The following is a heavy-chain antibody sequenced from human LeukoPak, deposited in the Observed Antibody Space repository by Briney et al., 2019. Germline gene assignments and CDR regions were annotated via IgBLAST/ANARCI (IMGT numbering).Heavy chain of an antibody. D-gene: IGHD3-22*01. J-gene: IGHJ6*03. V-gene: IGHV4-61*02. CDR2: LYTSGST. CDR3: ARAGYYDSSGYSYYYYYMDV. CDR1: GASISSGNYF. Sequence: SETLSLTCNVSGASISSGNYFWSWIRQPAGKGLQWIGRLYTSGSTDYNPSLKSRVTISVDTSKNQFSLKLSSVTAADTAVYYCARAGYYDSSGYSYYYYYMDVWGKGTTVTISS.